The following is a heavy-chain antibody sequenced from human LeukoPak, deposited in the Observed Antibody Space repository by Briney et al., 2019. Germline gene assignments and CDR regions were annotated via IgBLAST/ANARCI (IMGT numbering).Heavy chain of an antibody. CDR3: ARGRGSSGWYRHPSFDY. CDR2: INHSGST. J-gene: IGHJ4*02. Sequence: PSETLSLTCAVYGGSFSGYYWSWIRQPPGKGLEWIGEINHSGSTNYNPSLKSRVTISVDTSKNQFSLKLSSVTAADTAVYYCARGRGSSGWYRHPSFDYWGQGTLVTVSS. CDR1: GGSFSGYY. D-gene: IGHD6-19*01. V-gene: IGHV4-34*01.